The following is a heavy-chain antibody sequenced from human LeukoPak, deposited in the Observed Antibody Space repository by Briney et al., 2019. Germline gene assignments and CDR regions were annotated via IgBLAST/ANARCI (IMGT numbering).Heavy chain of an antibody. CDR3: GRDQVVGAPGAFDI. V-gene: IGHV3-53*01. CDR2: IYSGGST. CDR1: GVTVSSNY. D-gene: IGHD1-26*01. J-gene: IGHJ3*02. Sequence: QPWGTLRLSCAASGVTVSSNYMSWIRQAPGKGLEWVSVIYSGGSTYYADSVKGRFTISRDNSKNTLYLQMNSLRAEDTAVYYCGRDQVVGAPGAFDIWGQGTMVTVSS.